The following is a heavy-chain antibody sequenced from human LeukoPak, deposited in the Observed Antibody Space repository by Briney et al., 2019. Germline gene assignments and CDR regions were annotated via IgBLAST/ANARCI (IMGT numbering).Heavy chain of an antibody. D-gene: IGHD6-19*01. CDR2: INGSGGST. V-gene: IGHV3-23*01. CDR1: GFTFSSYA. CDR3: ARVSHSSGWPDY. J-gene: IGHJ4*02. Sequence: GGSLRLSCAASGFTFSSYAMTWVRQAPGKGLEWVSTINGSGGSTYYADSVKGRFTISRDNSKNTLCLQMNSLRAEDTAVYYCARVSHSSGWPDYWGQGTLVTVSS.